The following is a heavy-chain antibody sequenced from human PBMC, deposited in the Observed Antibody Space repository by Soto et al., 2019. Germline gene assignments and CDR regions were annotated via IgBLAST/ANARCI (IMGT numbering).Heavy chain of an antibody. Sequence: PSETLSLTCAVSGGSISSGGYSWSWIRQPPGKGLEWIGYIYHSGSTYYNPSLKSRVTISVDTSKNQFSLKLSSVTAADTAVYYCARGGYYFDYWGQGTLVTVSS. J-gene: IGHJ4*02. CDR1: GGSISSGGYS. CDR2: IYHSGST. V-gene: IGHV4-30-2*05. CDR3: ARGGYYFDY.